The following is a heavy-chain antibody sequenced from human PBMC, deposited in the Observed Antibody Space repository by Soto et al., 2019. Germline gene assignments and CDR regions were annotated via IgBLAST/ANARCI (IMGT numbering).Heavy chain of an antibody. CDR2: ISHMGTT. V-gene: IGHV4-39*01. Sequence: PSETRSRTCTGPGASLSGGPYTWSWVRHSPERGLEWICTISHMGTTYYNTSLENRLTISLDPSKKQFTLKLTSVAAADTAVYYCARLPTGWPNWVDPWGQRILDTVST. CDR3: ARLPTGWPNWVDP. CDR1: GASLSGGPYT. D-gene: IGHD6-19*01. J-gene: IGHJ5*02.